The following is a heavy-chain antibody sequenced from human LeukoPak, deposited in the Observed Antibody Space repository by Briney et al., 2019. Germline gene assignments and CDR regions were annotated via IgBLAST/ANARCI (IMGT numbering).Heavy chain of an antibody. Sequence: ASVKVSCKASGYIFTDYYIHWVRQAPGQGLEWMGWINPNSGGTNYAQKFQGRVTMTRDTSISTAYMELSRLRSDDTAVYYCARGPPTRPGYYDYVWAYYYMDVWGKGTTVTISS. CDR1: GYIFTDYY. V-gene: IGHV1-2*02. CDR2: INPNSGGT. D-gene: IGHD3-16*01. J-gene: IGHJ6*03. CDR3: ARGPPTRPGYYDYVWAYYYMDV.